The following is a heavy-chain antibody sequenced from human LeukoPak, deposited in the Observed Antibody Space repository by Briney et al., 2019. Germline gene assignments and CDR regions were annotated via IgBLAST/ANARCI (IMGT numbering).Heavy chain of an antibody. J-gene: IGHJ4*02. CDR2: MNPNSGDT. Sequence: ASVMVSCKASGYTFMTYNINWVRQATGQGLEWIGWMNPNSGDTGYAQKFQGRVTMTRNTATSTAYMELSSLRSEDTAVYYCARGLSLDKSHVDYWGRGTLVTVSS. V-gene: IGHV1-8*01. CDR1: GYTFMTYN. CDR3: ARGLSLDKSHVDY. D-gene: IGHD2/OR15-2a*01.